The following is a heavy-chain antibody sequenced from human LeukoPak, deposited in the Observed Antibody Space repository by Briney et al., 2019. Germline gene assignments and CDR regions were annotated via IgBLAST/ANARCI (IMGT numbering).Heavy chain of an antibody. Sequence: GGSLRLSCAPSGFTFSTYGMHWVRQAPGKGLEWVAFIRNDGTNKYYADSVKGRFTISRDNAKNSLYLQMNSLRAEDTAVYYCASFPRWLPHYWGQGTLVTVSS. D-gene: IGHD5-24*01. CDR2: IRNDGTNK. V-gene: IGHV3-30*02. CDR3: ASFPRWLPHY. CDR1: GFTFSTYG. J-gene: IGHJ4*02.